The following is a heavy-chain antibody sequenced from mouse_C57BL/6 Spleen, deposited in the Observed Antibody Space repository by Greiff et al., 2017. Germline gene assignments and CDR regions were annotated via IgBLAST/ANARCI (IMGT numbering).Heavy chain of an antibody. CDR2: ISYDGSN. CDR1: GYSITSGYY. CDR3: ARDDYWYFDV. Sequence: ESGPGLVKPSQSLSLTCSVTGYSITSGYYWNWIRQFPGNKLEWMGYISYDGSNNYNPALKNRISITRDTSKKQFFLKLNSVTTEDTATYYCARDDYWYFDVWGTGTTVTVSS. J-gene: IGHJ1*03. V-gene: IGHV3-6*01.